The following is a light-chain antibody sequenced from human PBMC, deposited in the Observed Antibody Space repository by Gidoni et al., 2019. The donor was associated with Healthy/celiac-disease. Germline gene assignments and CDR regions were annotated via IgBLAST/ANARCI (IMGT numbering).Light chain of an antibody. J-gene: IGKJ3*01. CDR3: QQFFT. V-gene: IGKV1-9*01. CDR2: AAS. CDR1: QGISSY. Sequence: DIQLTQSPSFLSASVGDRVTIACRASQGISSYLAWYQQKPGKAPKILIYAASTLQSGVPSRFSGSGYGTEFTLTISRLQPEDFATYYCQQFFTFGPGTKVDIK.